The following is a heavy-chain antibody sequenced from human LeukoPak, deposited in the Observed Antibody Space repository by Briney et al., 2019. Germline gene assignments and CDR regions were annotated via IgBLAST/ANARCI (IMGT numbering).Heavy chain of an antibody. D-gene: IGHD6-19*01. CDR3: AKQYSSGWPFDS. CDR1: GFTFSSYG. V-gene: IGHV3-30*18. Sequence: GGSLRLSCAASGFTFSSYGMHWVRQAPGKGLEWVAVISVDGSYKFYADSVKGRLNISRDNSKNTLYLQMNSLRAEDTAVYYCAKQYSSGWPFDSWGQGTLVTVSS. CDR2: ISVDGSYK. J-gene: IGHJ4*02.